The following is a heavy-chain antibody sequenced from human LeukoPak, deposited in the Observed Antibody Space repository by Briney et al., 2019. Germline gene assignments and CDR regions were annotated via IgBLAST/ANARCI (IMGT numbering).Heavy chain of an antibody. J-gene: IGHJ3*02. V-gene: IGHV1-18*01. CDR1: GYTFTSYG. D-gene: IGHD6-19*01. CDR2: ISAYNGNT. Sequence: GASVKVSCKASGYTFTSYGISWVRQAPGQGLEWMGWISAYNGNTNYAQKLQARVTMTTDTSTSTAYMELRSLRSDDTAVYYCARGAYSSGWYSGGDAFDIWGQGTMVTVSS. CDR3: ARGAYSSGWYSGGDAFDI.